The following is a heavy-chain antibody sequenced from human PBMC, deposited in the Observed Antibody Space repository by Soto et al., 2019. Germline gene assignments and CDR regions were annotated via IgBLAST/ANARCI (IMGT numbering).Heavy chain of an antibody. CDR3: ARGFTTLIVAGLNAFDI. CDR2: ISSSSSTI. V-gene: IGHV3-48*01. CDR1: GFTFSSYS. J-gene: IGHJ3*02. D-gene: IGHD3-22*01. Sequence: EVQLVESGGGLVQPGGSLRLSCAASGFTFSSYSMNWVRQAPGKGLEWVSYISSSSSTIYYADSVKGRFTISRDNAKNSLYLQMNSLRAEDTAGYYCARGFTTLIVAGLNAFDIWVQGTMVTVSS.